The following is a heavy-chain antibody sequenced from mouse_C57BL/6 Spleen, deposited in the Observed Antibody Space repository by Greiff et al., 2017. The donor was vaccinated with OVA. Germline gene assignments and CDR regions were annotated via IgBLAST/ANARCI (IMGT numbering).Heavy chain of an antibody. CDR3: ARDGFYFDY. J-gene: IGHJ2*01. V-gene: IGHV5-17*01. D-gene: IGHD2-3*01. Sequence: EVKLVESGGGLVKPGGSLKLPCAASGFTFSDYGMHWVRQAPEKGLEWVAYISSGSSTIYYADTVKGRFTISRDNAKNTLFLQMTSLRSEDTAMYYCARDGFYFDYWGQGTTLTVSS. CDR1: GFTFSDYG. CDR2: ISSGSSTI.